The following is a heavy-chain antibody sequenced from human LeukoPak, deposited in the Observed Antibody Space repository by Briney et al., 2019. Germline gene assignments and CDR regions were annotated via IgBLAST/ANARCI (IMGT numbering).Heavy chain of an antibody. CDR2: ISYDGSNK. J-gene: IGHJ6*03. Sequence: GGSLRLSCAASGFTFSSYGMHWVRQAPGKGLEWVAVISYDGSNKYYADSVKGRFTISRDNSKNTLYLQMNSLRAEDTAVYYCAREGSDYYYMDVWGKGTTVTVSS. V-gene: IGHV3-33*05. CDR1: GFTFSSYG. D-gene: IGHD3-10*01. CDR3: AREGSDYYYMDV.